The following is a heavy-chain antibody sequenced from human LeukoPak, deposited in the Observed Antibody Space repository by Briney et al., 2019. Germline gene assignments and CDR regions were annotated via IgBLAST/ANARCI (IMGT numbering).Heavy chain of an antibody. J-gene: IGHJ4*02. CDR2: GEGDGSTS. CDR3: TNTDHFAY. CDR1: GFTLSNYW. V-gene: IGHV3-74*03. Sequence: GGSLRLSCAASGFTLSNYWMHWVRQAPGKGLVWVLRGEGDGSTSTYADSVKGRFTISRDNAKNTLYLQMNSLRAEDTAVYYCTNTDHFAYWGQGTLVTVS.